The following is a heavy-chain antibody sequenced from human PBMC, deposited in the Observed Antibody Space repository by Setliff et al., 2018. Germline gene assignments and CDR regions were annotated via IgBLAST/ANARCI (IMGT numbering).Heavy chain of an antibody. Sequence: ASVKVSCKASGYIFTSYAINWVRQAPGQGLEWMGSISAYNANTNYALNLQGRVTMTRDTSTSTAYMELRSLRSDDTAVYYCAREPLWGSHDAFDIWGQGTMVTVSS. D-gene: IGHD7-27*01. CDR1: GYIFTSYA. J-gene: IGHJ3*02. CDR3: AREPLWGSHDAFDI. V-gene: IGHV1-18*01. CDR2: ISAYNANT.